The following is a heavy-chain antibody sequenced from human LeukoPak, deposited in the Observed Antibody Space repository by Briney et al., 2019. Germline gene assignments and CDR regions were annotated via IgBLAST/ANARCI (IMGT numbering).Heavy chain of an antibody. CDR1: GGTLSSGGYH. D-gene: IGHD3-10*01. Sequence: SQTLSLTCSVSGGTLSSGGYHWAWLRQHPGKGLEWIGYIYFSGGASYNPSLRSRIILSVDTSNNQFSLQMNSVTAADTAVYYCARYNYNSAAFSYFDSWGQGTLVTVSS. CDR3: ARYNYNSAAFSYFDS. V-gene: IGHV4-31*03. CDR2: IYFSGGA. J-gene: IGHJ4*02.